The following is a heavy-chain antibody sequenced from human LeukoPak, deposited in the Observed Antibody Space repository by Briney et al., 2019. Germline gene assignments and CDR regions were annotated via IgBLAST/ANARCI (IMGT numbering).Heavy chain of an antibody. V-gene: IGHV4-38-2*02. CDR2: IYHSGST. J-gene: IGHJ4*02. CDR3: ARVGGYSYGLYYFDY. D-gene: IGHD5-18*01. Sequence: SSETLSLTCTVSGGSISSGYYWGWIRQPPGKGLEWIGSIYHSGSTYYNPSLKSRVTISVDTSKNQFSLKLSSVTAADTAVYYCARVGGYSYGLYYFDYWGQGTLVTVSS. CDR1: GGSISSGYY.